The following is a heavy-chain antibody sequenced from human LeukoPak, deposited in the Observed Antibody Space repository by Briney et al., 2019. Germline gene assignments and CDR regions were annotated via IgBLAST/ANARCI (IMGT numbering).Heavy chain of an antibody. V-gene: IGHV3-21*05. CDR2: ISSSSSYI. CDR3: ARVCRAVRGVHDAFDI. J-gene: IGHJ3*02. CDR1: GFTFSSYS. Sequence: GGSLRLSCAASGFTFSSYSMNWVRQAPGKGLEWVSYISSSSSYIYYADSVKGRFTISRDNAKNSLYLQMNSLRAEDTAVYYCARVCRAVRGVHDAFDIWGQGTMVTVSS. D-gene: IGHD3-10*01.